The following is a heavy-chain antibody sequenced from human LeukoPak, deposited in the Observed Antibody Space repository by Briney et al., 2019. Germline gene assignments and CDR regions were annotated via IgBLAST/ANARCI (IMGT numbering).Heavy chain of an antibody. D-gene: IGHD3-9*01. Sequence: ASETLSLTCAVYGGSVNGYYWSWIRQPPGKALEWIGEIKHDGSTKYNSSLKSRVTISIDTSKNQFSLKLSSVTAADTAVYYCARFTPYYDILTGYSHFDYWGQGTLVTVSS. CDR1: GGSVNGYY. CDR3: ARFTPYYDILTGYSHFDY. V-gene: IGHV4-34*01. J-gene: IGHJ4*02. CDR2: IKHDGST.